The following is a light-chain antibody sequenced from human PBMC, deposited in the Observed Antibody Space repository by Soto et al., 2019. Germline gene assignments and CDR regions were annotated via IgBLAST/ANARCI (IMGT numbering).Light chain of an antibody. CDR1: QSISSY. CDR2: AAS. V-gene: IGKV1-39*01. J-gene: IGKJ1*01. Sequence: DIQMTQSPSSLSASVGDRVTITCRASQSISSYLHWYQQKPGKAPKLLIYAASNLQSGVPSRFSASGFGTDFTLTLNSLQPEDFATYYCQQLNTYPPWTFGQGTKVEIK. CDR3: QQLNTYPPWT.